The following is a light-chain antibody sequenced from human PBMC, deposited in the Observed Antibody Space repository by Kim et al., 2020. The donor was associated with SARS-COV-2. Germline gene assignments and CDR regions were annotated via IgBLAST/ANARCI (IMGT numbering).Light chain of an antibody. V-gene: IGKV1-33*01. CDR2: DAS. J-gene: IGKJ4*01. CDR3: QLYDHVPLT. CDR1: HDIGNY. Sequence: DIQMTQSPSSLSASVGDRVTITCQASHDIGNYLNWYQQKVGKAPKLLIFDASNLETGVPSRFSGSGFGTDFTFTISSLQPEDFGTYYCQLYDHVPLTFGGGTKVDIK.